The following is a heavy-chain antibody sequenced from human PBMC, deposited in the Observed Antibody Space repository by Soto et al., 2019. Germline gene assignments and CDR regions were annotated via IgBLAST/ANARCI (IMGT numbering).Heavy chain of an antibody. CDR1: GGSVSSGSYY. CDR2: IYYRGST. J-gene: IGHJ5*02. D-gene: IGHD3-10*01. Sequence: QVQLQESGPGLVKPSETLSLTCTVSGGSVSSGSYYWSWIRQPPGKGLEWIGYIYYRGSTNYNPSLNSRVTISVDTSKNQFSLKMSSVTAADTAVYYCARGYYGSGSYYNVDWFDPWGQGTLVTVSP. CDR3: ARGYYGSGSYYNVDWFDP. V-gene: IGHV4-61*01.